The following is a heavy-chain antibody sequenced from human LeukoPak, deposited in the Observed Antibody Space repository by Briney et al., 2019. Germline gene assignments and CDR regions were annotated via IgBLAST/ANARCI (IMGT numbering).Heavy chain of an antibody. CDR1: GFTFSSYW. J-gene: IGHJ4*02. CDR2: IKQDGSEK. V-gene: IGHV3-7*01. D-gene: IGHD5-18*01. Sequence: GGSLRLSCAASGFTFSSYWMNWFRQPPGKGLEWVANIKQDGSEKYYVDSVKGRFTISRDNARKSLYLQMNSLRAEDTGVYYCARDPSRGYTYGYGDYWGQGILVTVSS. CDR3: ARDPSRGYTYGYGDY.